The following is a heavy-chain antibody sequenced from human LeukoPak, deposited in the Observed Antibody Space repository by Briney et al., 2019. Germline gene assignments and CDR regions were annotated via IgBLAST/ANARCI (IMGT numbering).Heavy chain of an antibody. CDR1: GFTVSSNY. CDR3: AKGFYYDILTGYPPTFDY. Sequence: GGSLRLSCAASGFTVSSNYMSWVRQAPGKGLEWVSVIYSGGSTYYADSLKGRFTISRDNSKNTLYLQMNSLRAEDTAVYYCAKGFYYDILTGYPPTFDYWGQGTLVTVSS. V-gene: IGHV3-66*01. D-gene: IGHD3-9*01. J-gene: IGHJ4*02. CDR2: IYSGGST.